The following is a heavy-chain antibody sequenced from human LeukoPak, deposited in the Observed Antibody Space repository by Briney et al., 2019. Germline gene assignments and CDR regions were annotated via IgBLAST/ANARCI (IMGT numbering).Heavy chain of an antibody. CDR2: ISGNAGST. V-gene: IGHV3-23*01. CDR3: ARAKGWFDP. J-gene: IGHJ5*02. Sequence: PGGSLRLSCAASGFTLSSYAMSWVRQAPGKGLEWVSLISGNAGSTYYADSVKGRFTISRDITKNTLYLQMNSLRAEDTAVYYCARAKGWFDPWGQGTLVAVSS. CDR1: GFTLSSYA.